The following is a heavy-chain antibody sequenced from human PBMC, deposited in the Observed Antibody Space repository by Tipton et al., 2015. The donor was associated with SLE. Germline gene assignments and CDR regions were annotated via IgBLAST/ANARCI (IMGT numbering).Heavy chain of an antibody. CDR2: VNHSGST. CDR3: ARGMVTWRGAILGVDV. Sequence: TLSLTCAVRGGSFSGYYWSWIRQPPGKGLEWIGEVNHSGSTNYNPSLKSRVTISVDPAKNQFSLKLTSVTAADTAVYYCARGMVTWRGAILGVDVWGQGTTVNVSS. D-gene: IGHD2-21*02. V-gene: IGHV4-34*01. CDR1: GGSFSGYY. J-gene: IGHJ6*02.